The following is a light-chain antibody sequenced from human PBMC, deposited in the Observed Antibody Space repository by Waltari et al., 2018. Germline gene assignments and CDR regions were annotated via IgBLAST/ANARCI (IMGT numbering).Light chain of an antibody. CDR2: DAS. V-gene: IGKV3-11*01. J-gene: IGKJ1*01. CDR3: QRRSNSPPWT. CDR1: QSVSTS. Sequence: CRASQSVSTSLAWYQHRLGQAPRLLIYDASTRATGIPARFSGSGSGTDFTLTISSLEPEDFAVYYCQRRSNSPPWTFGQGTTVEVK.